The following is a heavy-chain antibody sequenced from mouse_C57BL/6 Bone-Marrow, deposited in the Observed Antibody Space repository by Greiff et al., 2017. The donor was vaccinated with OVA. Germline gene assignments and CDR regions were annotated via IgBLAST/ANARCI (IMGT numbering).Heavy chain of an antibody. D-gene: IGHD2-3*01. CDR1: GFTFSSYG. V-gene: IGHV5-6*02. CDR2: ISSGGSYT. J-gene: IGHJ3*01. CDR3: ARRGWGFAY. Sequence: EVNLVESGGDLVKPGGSLKLSCAASGFTFSSYGMSWVRQTPDKRLEWVATISSGGSYTYYPDSVKGRFTISRDNAKNTLYLQMSSLKSEDTAMYYCARRGWGFAYWGQGTLVTVSA.